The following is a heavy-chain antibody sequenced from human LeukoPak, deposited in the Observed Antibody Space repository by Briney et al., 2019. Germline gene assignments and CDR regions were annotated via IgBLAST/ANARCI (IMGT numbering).Heavy chain of an antibody. CDR3: ARHRYSTSWGGGFDY. D-gene: IGHD2-2*01. CDR1: GGSISSCY. V-gene: IGHV4-59*08. CDR2: IYDSGNT. J-gene: IGHJ4*02. Sequence: PSETLSLTCTVSGGSISSCYWTWIRQPPGKGLEWIGYIYDSGNTNYNPSLKSRVSISVVTSKNQISLKLTSVTAADTAVYYCARHRYSTSWGGGFDYWGQGTLVTVSS.